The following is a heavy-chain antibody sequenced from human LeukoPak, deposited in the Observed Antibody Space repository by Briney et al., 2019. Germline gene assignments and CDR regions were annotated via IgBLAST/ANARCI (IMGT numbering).Heavy chain of an antibody. J-gene: IGHJ4*02. CDR1: GFTFSSYA. V-gene: IGHV3-23*01. CDR3: AKDRCSGGSCFDDY. D-gene: IGHD2-15*01. Sequence: GGSLRLSCAASGFTFSSYAMSWVRQAPGKGLEWVSAISGSGGSTYYADSVKGRFTISRGNSKNTLYLQMNSLRAEDTAVYYCAKDRCSGGSCFDDYWGQGTLVTVSS. CDR2: ISGSGGST.